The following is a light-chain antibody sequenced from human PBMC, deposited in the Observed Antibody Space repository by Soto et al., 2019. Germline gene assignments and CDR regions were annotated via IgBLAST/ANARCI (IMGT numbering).Light chain of an antibody. CDR2: EVS. J-gene: IGLJ1*01. CDR1: SSEVGGYNY. CDR3: CSYAGSNNFPYV. V-gene: IGLV2-8*01. Sequence: SALTQPPSASGSPGQSVTISFPGTSSEVGGYNYVSWYQQHPGKAPKLMIYEVSKRPSGVPDRFSGSKSGNTASLTVSGLQAEDEADYYCCSYAGSNNFPYVFGTGTKATVL.